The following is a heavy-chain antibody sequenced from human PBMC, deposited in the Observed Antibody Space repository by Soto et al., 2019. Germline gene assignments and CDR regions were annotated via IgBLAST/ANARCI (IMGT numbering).Heavy chain of an antibody. CDR1: GYTFGRYG. J-gene: IGHJ5*02. CDR3: ARMATSGTLNWFDP. CDR2: MNPNSGNG. Sequence: GASVKDSCKAAGYTFGRYGINGVRQGNGQGLEWMGCMNPNSGNGGYAQKFQGRVTMTRDPSTSTAYMELSSLTSDDTAIYYCARMATSGTLNWFDPWGQGTLVTVSS. V-gene: IGHV1-8*01.